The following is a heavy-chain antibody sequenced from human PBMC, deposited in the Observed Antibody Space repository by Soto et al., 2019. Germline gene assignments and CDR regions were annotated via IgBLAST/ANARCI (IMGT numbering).Heavy chain of an antibody. V-gene: IGHV1-8*01. CDR1: LYTFTIYD. Sequence: GASVXVSFKSSLYTFTIYDINFLRQATGQGLDCMGWMNPNSGNTGYAQKFQGRVTMTRNNSISTAYMELSSLRSEDTAVYYCARGYGYYDFWSGYLNWLETWGQGTLVKVS. CDR3: ARGYGYYDFWSGYLNWLET. D-gene: IGHD3-3*01. CDR2: MNPNSGNT. J-gene: IGHJ5*02.